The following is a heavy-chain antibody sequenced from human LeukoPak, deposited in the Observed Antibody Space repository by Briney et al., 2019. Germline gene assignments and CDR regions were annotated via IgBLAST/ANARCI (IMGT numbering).Heavy chain of an antibody. CDR3: ARGRRRDGYKGGPFDY. V-gene: IGHV4-30-2*01. CDR1: GGSISSGGYS. J-gene: IGHJ4*02. CDR2: IYHSGST. D-gene: IGHD5-24*01. Sequence: SQTLSLTCAVSGGSISSGGYSWSWIRQPPGKGLEWIGYIYHSGSTYYNPSLKSRVTISVDRSKNQFSLKLSSVTAADTAVYYCARGRRRDGYKGGPFDYWGQGTLVTVSS.